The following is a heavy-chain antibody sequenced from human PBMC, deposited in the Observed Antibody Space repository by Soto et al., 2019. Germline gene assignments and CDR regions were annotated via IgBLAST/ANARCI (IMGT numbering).Heavy chain of an antibody. CDR2: TYYNGDT. J-gene: IGHJ4*02. CDR3: ARGSAYIDGWRTFDL. D-gene: IGHD6-19*01. V-gene: IGHV4-61*08. Sequence: SETLSLTCTVSDDSFRGAEYYWSWIRQPLGKGPEWIGYTYYNGDTKYNPALRSRVTMSEDTSKNQFSLRLSSVTAADTAVYFCARGSAYIDGWRTFDLWGRGILVTVSS. CDR1: DDSFRGAEYY.